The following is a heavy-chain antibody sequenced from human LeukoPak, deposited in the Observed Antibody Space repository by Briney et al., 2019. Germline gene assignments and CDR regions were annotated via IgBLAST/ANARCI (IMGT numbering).Heavy chain of an antibody. Sequence: SETLSLTCTVSGYSINSGYYWGWIRQPPGKGLEWIAIIYHSGSTYYNPSLKSRVTISVDTSKNQFSLKLSSVTAADTAVYYCARGSSAAGPGDHFDPWGQGTLVTVSS. V-gene: IGHV4-38-2*02. CDR1: GYSINSGYY. CDR2: IYHSGST. J-gene: IGHJ5*02. CDR3: ARGSSAAGPGDHFDP. D-gene: IGHD6-13*01.